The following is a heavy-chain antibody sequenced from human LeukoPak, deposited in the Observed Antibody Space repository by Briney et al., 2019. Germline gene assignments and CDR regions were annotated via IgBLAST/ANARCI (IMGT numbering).Heavy chain of an antibody. D-gene: IGHD4-17*01. CDR1: AGSITSSSYS. J-gene: IGHJ5*02. CDR2: IYYSGST. Sequence: PSETLSLTCTVSAGSITSSSYSWGWIRQPPGKGLEWIGSIYYSGSTNYNPSLKSRVTISVDTSKNQFSLKLSSVTAADTAVYYCARVRRSPNGYWFDPWGQGTLVTVSS. CDR3: ARVRRSPNGYWFDP. V-gene: IGHV4-39*07.